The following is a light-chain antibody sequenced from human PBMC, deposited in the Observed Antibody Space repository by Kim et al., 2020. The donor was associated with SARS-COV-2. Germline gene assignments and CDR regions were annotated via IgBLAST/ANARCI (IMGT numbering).Light chain of an antibody. CDR2: KAS. CDR1: QSISSW. V-gene: IGKV1-5*03. Sequence: ASVGDRVTITCRASQSISSWLAWYQQKPGKAPKVLIYKASSLKREVPSRFSGSGSGTEFTLAVSGLQPDDSATYYCQQYNSFPWTFGQGTKVDIK. CDR3: QQYNSFPWT. J-gene: IGKJ1*01.